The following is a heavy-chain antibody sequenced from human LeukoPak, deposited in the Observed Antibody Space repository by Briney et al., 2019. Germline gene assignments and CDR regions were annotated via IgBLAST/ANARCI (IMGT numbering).Heavy chain of an antibody. CDR2: ISSSSSYI. D-gene: IGHD3-22*01. J-gene: IGHJ3*02. Sequence: TGGSLRLSCAASGFTFSSYSMNWVRQAPGKGLEWVSSISSSSSYIYYADSVKGRFTISRDNAKNSLYLQMNSLRAEDTAVYYCARPQVAVVVINNAFDIWGQGTMVTVSS. V-gene: IGHV3-21*01. CDR1: GFTFSSYS. CDR3: ARPQVAVVVINNAFDI.